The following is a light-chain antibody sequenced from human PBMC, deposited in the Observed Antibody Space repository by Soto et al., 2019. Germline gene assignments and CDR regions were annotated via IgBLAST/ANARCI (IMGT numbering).Light chain of an antibody. CDR2: YDS. CDR1: NIGSKS. Sequence: SYELTQPTSVSVAPGKTARITCGGNNIGSKSVHWYQQKPGQAPVLVIYYDSDRPSGIPERFSGSNSGNTATLTISRVEAGDEADYYCQVWDSSSDHPRVFGGGTKLTVL. CDR3: QVWDSSSDHPRV. J-gene: IGLJ2*01. V-gene: IGLV3-21*04.